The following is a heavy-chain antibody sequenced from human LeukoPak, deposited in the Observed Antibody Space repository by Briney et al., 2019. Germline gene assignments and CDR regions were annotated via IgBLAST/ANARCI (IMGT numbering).Heavy chain of an antibody. CDR3: TSSPTTGDAFDM. CDR2: IRGKAYGGTT. V-gene: IGHV3-49*04. D-gene: IGHD1-14*01. J-gene: IGHJ3*02. Sequence: PGGSLRLSCTATGFTFGDYAMTWVRQAPGKGLEWVGFIRGKAYGGTTEYAASVKGRFTISRDDSKSIAYLQMNSLKTEDTAVYYCTSSPTTGDAFDMWGQGTKVTVSP. CDR1: GFTFGDYA.